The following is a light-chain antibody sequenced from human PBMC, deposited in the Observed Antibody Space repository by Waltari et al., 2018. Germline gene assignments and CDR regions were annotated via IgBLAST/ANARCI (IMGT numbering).Light chain of an antibody. J-gene: IGKJ1*01. CDR1: QSRVHSDGNTY. Sequence: DVVMTQSPLSLPVTLGQPASISCRSRQSRVHSDGNTYLNWFQQRPGQSPRRLFYRVSRRDSGVPDRFSGIGSGTDFTLRISRVEAEDVGIYYCMQGTHWPWTFGQGTKVEIK. V-gene: IGKV2-30*02. CDR3: MQGTHWPWT. CDR2: RVS.